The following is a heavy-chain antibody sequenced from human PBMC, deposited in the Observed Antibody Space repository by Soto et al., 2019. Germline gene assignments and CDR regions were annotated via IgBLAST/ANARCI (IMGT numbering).Heavy chain of an antibody. Sequence: QVQLVQSGAEVKKPGPSVKVSCKASGSTFSNDAITWVRQAPGQGLEWMGWVSAYNGNTNYAQKFKGRVTMTTDTSTSTAYMEIRSLRYDDTAVYFCARASRYYWNYMMYWGQGTLVTVSS. D-gene: IGHD1-7*01. CDR2: VSAYNGNT. CDR3: ARASRYYWNYMMY. V-gene: IGHV1-18*01. J-gene: IGHJ4*02. CDR1: GSTFSNDA.